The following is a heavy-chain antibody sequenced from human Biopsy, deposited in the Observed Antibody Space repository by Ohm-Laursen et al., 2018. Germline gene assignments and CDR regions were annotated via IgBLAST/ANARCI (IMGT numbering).Heavy chain of an antibody. V-gene: IGHV1-69*10. CDR3: ATPFQYYDSWGGYPPFDH. CDR2: IIAVSGLV. CDR1: GGTFSNYA. Sequence: SVKVSCNASGGTFSNYAISWVRQAPGEGLEWMGGIIAVSGLVNYAPKFQGRVSITADKSTTTAYMELSNLKSEDTAVYYCATPFQYYDSWGGYPPFDHWGQGTLVTVSS. J-gene: IGHJ4*02. D-gene: IGHD3-3*01.